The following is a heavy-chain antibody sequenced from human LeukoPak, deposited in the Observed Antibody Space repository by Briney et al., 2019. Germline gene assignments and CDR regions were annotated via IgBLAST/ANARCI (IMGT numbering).Heavy chain of an antibody. J-gene: IGHJ5*02. D-gene: IGHD3-3*01. Sequence: GASVKVSCKASGYTFTSYDINWVRQATGQGLEWMGIMHPTGDSTNYAQKFQGRVTLTRDTSTGTFYMELSSLTSEDTAVYYCARHDFDLPMIYSFFVHWGQGTLVTVSS. CDR3: ARHDFDLPMIYSFFVH. CDR2: MHPTGDST. CDR1: GYTFTSYD. V-gene: IGHV1-46*01.